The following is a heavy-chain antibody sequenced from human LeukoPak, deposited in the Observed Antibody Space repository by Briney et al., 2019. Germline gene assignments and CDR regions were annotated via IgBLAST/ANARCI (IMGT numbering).Heavy chain of an antibody. V-gene: IGHV3-7*01. CDR1: GFTFSSYW. D-gene: IGHD3-3*01. CDR2: IKQDGSEK. J-gene: IGHJ4*02. Sequence: GGSLRLSCAASGFTFSSYWMSWVRQAPGKGLEWVANIKQDGSEKYYVDSVKGRFTISRDNAKNSLYLQMNSLRAEDTAVYYCARAFRDPGPAYDFWSGYPNYFDYWGQGTLVTVSS. CDR3: ARAFRDPGPAYDFWSGYPNYFDY.